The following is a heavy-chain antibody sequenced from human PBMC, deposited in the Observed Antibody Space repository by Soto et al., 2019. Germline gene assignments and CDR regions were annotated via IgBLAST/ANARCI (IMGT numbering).Heavy chain of an antibody. J-gene: IGHJ4*02. CDR2: ISGTGDSS. Sequence: EVQLLESGGGLVQPGGSLRLSYAASGFTFGSYAMSWVRQAPGKGLGWVSLISGTGDSSEYANSVKGRFTISRDYSKTTVFLQMNSLRAEDTAVYFCAKDNGNYGSGSFSHWGQGTLVTVSS. V-gene: IGHV3-23*01. CDR3: AKDNGNYGSGSFSH. CDR1: GFTFGSYA. D-gene: IGHD3-10*01.